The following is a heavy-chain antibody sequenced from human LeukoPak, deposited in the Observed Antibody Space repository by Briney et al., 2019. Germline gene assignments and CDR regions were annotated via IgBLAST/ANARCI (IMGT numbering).Heavy chain of an antibody. J-gene: IGHJ5*02. CDR1: GGSISSGGYY. V-gene: IGHV4-31*03. Sequence: SETLSLTCTVSGGSISSGGYYWSWIRQPPGKGLEWIGYIYYSGSTYYNPSLKSRVTISVDTSKNQFSLKLSSVTAADTAVYYCAREQRYYYGSGSPLGPWGQGTLVTVSS. D-gene: IGHD3-10*01. CDR2: IYYSGST. CDR3: AREQRYYYGSGSPLGP.